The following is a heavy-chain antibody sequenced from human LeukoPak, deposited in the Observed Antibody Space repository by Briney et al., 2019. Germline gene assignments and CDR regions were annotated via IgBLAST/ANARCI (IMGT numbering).Heavy chain of an antibody. V-gene: IGHV3-21*01. CDR3: ARVRRGDFDY. Sequence: GGSLRLSCAASGFTFSSYSINWVRQAPGKGLEWVSSISSSSSYIYYADSVKGRFTISRDNAKNSLYLQMNSLRAEDTAVYYCARVRRGDFDYWGQGTLVTVSS. CDR1: GFTFSSYS. D-gene: IGHD3-16*01. J-gene: IGHJ4*02. CDR2: ISSSSSYI.